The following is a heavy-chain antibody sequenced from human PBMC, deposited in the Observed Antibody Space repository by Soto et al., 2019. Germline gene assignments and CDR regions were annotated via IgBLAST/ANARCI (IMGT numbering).Heavy chain of an antibody. V-gene: IGHV1-18*04. CDR3: GRYQCSSSSCYTFFFDY. CDR1: GYTFISYG. CDR2: ISAYNGDT. D-gene: IGHD2-2*02. Sequence: QVQLVQSGAEVKKPGASVKVSCKASGYTFISYGISWVRQAPGQGLEWMGWISAYNGDTNYAQKLQGRVTMTTDTSTSTAYMELRSLRSDDTAVYYCGRYQCSSSSCYTFFFDYWGQGTLVTVSS. J-gene: IGHJ4*02.